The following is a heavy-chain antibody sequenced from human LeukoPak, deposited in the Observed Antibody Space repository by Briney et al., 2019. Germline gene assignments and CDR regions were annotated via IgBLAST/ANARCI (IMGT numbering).Heavy chain of an antibody. V-gene: IGHV1-18*01. CDR3: ARVYYYDSSGYHGGGYFDY. J-gene: IGHJ4*02. CDR1: GYTFTSYG. Sequence: ASVKVSCKASGYTFTSYGISWVRQAPGQGLEWMGWISAYNGNTNYAQKLQGRVTTTTDTSTSTAYMELRSLRSDDTAVYYCARVYYYDSSGYHGGGYFDYWGQGTLVTVSS. CDR2: ISAYNGNT. D-gene: IGHD3-22*01.